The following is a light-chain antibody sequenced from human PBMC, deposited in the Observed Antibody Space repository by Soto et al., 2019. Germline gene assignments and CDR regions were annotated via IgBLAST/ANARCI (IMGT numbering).Light chain of an antibody. CDR3: QQYNEWPLT. CDR2: RAA. J-gene: IGKJ4*01. V-gene: IGKV3-15*01. Sequence: EIVMTQSPATLSVSPGERATLSCRASQSVSNNVAWYQQKPGQAPRLLIYRAATRATGIPARFSGSGSGTEVTLTISSLQSEDFAVYYCQQYNEWPLTFGGGTKVEIK. CDR1: QSVSNN.